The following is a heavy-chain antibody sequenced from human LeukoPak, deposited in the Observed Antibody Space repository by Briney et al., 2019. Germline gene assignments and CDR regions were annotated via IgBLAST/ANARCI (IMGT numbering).Heavy chain of an antibody. Sequence: GGSLRLSCAASGFTFSYYGMNWVRQAPGKGLEWVSGISGSGDRTYYEDSVKGRFAISRDNSKNTLYLQMNSLRAEDTAVYYCARSSGYELDYWGQGTLVTVSS. CDR3: ARSSGYELDY. V-gene: IGHV3-23*01. D-gene: IGHD5-12*01. J-gene: IGHJ4*02. CDR1: GFTFSYYG. CDR2: ISGSGDRT.